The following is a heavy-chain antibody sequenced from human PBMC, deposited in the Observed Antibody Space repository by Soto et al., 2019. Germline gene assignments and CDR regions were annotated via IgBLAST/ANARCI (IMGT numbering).Heavy chain of an antibody. CDR2: INHSGNT. D-gene: IGHD5-12*01. V-gene: IGHV4-34*01. J-gene: IGHJ4*02. Sequence: QVQLQQWGAGLLKPSETLSLTCAVYGGSFSGYYWSWIRQPPGKGLEWIGEINHSGNTNYNPSLKSRVTISVDTSKNQFSLKLSSVTAADTAVYYCARGGYSGYDLGRSDYWGQGTLVTVSS. CDR1: GGSFSGYY. CDR3: ARGGYSGYDLGRSDY.